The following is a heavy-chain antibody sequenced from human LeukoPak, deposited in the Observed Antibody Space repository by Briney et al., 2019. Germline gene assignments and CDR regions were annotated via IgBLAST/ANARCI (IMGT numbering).Heavy chain of an antibody. CDR1: GGSISSSSYY. J-gene: IGHJ4*02. CDR3: ASFWRAFDY. Sequence: SETLSLTCTVSGGSISSSSYYWGWIRQPPGKGLEWIGSIYYSGSTYYNPSLKSRVTISVDTSKNQFSLKLSSVTAADTAVYYCASFWRAFDYWGQGTLVTVSS. CDR2: IYYSGST. V-gene: IGHV4-39*01.